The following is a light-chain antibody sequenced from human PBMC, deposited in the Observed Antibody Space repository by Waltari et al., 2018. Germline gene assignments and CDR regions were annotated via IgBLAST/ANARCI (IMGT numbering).Light chain of an antibody. CDR3: CSYAGSTIWV. J-gene: IGLJ3*02. V-gene: IGLV2-23*01. CDR2: EGS. CDR1: SSDVGIYNL. Sequence: QSALTQPASVSGSPGQSITISCTGTSSDVGIYNLFSWYQQYPGKALKLMIYEGSKRPSGVSNRFSGSKSGNTASLTISGLQAEDEADYYCCSYAGSTIWVFGGGTKVTVL.